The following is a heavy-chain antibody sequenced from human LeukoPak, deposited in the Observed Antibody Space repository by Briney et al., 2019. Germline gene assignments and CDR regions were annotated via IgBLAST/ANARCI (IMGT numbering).Heavy chain of an antibody. CDR2: INPNSGGT. Sequence: ASVKVSCKASGYTFTGYYMHWERQAPGQGLEWMGWINPNSGGTNYAQKFQGRVTMTRDTSISTAYMELSRLRSDDTAVYYCARVVPAAYNWFDPWGQETLVTVSS. CDR3: ARVVPAAYNWFDP. D-gene: IGHD2-2*01. J-gene: IGHJ5*02. CDR1: GYTFTGYY. V-gene: IGHV1-2*02.